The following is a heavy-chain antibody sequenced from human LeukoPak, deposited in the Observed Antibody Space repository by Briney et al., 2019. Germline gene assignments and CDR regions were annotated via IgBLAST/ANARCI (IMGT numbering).Heavy chain of an antibody. D-gene: IGHD2-2*01. J-gene: IGHJ4*02. V-gene: IGHV4-30-4*01. Sequence: SETLSLTCTVSGGSISSGDYYWRWIRQPPGKGLEWIGYIYNSGSTYFNPSLKSRITISVDTSKNQFSLKLSSVTAADTAVYYCARFSPWCSSASCYAFDYWGQGTLVTVSS. CDR3: ARFSPWCSSASCYAFDY. CDR1: GGSISSGDYY. CDR2: IYNSGST.